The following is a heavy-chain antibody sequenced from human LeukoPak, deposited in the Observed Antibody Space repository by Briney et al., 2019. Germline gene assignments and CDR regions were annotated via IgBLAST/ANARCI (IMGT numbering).Heavy chain of an antibody. V-gene: IGHV3-23*01. CDR1: GFTFSSYA. Sequence: GGSLRLSCAASGFTFSSYAMSPVRQAPGKGLELVSAISCSGGNTYYEDSVKGRFTISRDHSKNTLYLQMTSLRAEDPAVYYCAKAPCSSTSCYTRPLDYWGQGTLVTVSS. D-gene: IGHD2-2*02. CDR3: AKAPCSSTSCYTRPLDY. J-gene: IGHJ4*02. CDR2: ISCSGGNT.